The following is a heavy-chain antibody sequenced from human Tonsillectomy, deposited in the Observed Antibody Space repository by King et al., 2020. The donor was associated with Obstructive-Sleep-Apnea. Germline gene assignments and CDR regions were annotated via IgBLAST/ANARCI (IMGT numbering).Heavy chain of an antibody. J-gene: IGHJ4*02. CDR2: ISGSGGST. CDR3: AKWFDDYGDYRADY. V-gene: IGHV3-23*04. CDR1: GFTFSSYA. D-gene: IGHD4-17*01. Sequence: EVQLVESGGGLVQPGGSLRLSCAASGFTFSSYAMSWVRQAPGKGLEWVSTISGSGGSTYYADSVKGRFTISRDNSKNTLYLQMNSLRDEDTALYYCAKWFDDYGDYRADYWGQGTLVTVSS.